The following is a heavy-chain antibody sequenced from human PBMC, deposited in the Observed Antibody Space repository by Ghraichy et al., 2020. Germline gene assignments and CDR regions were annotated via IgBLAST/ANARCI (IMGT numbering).Heavy chain of an antibody. CDR1: GFTFSSYA. V-gene: IGHV3-23*01. CDR3: AKSPKFTIFREGYYGMDV. Sequence: GGSLRLSCAASGFTFSSYAMSWVHQAPGKGLEWVSAISGSGGSTYYADSVKGRFTISRDNSKNTLYLQMNSLRAEDTAVYYCAKSPKFTIFREGYYGMDVLGQGTTVTVSS. J-gene: IGHJ6*02. D-gene: IGHD3-3*01. CDR2: ISGSGGST.